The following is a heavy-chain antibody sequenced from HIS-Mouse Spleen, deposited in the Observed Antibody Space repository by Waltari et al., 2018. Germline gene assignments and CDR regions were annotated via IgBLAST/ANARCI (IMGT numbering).Heavy chain of an antibody. CDR3: AKVNSGSYYFDY. CDR2: LSYDGSNK. J-gene: IGHJ4*02. Sequence: QVQLVESGGGVVQPGRSLRLSCAASGFTFSSYGMHWVRQAPGKGLGWVAVLSYDGSNKSYAGSVKGRFTISRDNSKNTLYLQMNSLIAEDTAVYYCAKVNSGSYYFDYWGQGTLVTVSS. V-gene: IGHV3-30*18. CDR1: GFTFSSYG. D-gene: IGHD1-26*01.